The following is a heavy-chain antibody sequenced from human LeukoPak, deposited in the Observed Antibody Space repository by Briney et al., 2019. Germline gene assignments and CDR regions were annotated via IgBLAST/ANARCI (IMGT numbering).Heavy chain of an antibody. J-gene: IGHJ4*02. CDR3: AKSLSDGYDY. CDR2: IYSGGST. V-gene: IGHV3-53*05. CDR1: GVTVSNNC. D-gene: IGHD6-13*01. Sequence: PGGSLRLSCAASGVTVSNNCMTWVRQPPGKGLEWVSVIYSGGSTYYADSVKGRFTISRDNSKNTLHLQMNSLRADDTAVYYCAKSLSDGYDYWGQGTPVTVSS.